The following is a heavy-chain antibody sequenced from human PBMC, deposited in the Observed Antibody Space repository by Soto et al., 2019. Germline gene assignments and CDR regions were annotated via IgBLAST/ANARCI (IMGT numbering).Heavy chain of an antibody. V-gene: IGHV3-23*01. CDR3: ARAQPTYSSSYFDY. Sequence: EVQPLESGGDLVQPGGSLRLSCAASGFTFSSYAMSWVRQAPGKGLEWVSTISGRGDDTYYTDSVKGRFTISRDNSKNTLYVHMNSLRAEDTAVYYCARAQPTYSSSYFDYWGQGTLVTVSS. CDR1: GFTFSSYA. D-gene: IGHD3-22*01. CDR2: ISGRGDDT. J-gene: IGHJ4*02.